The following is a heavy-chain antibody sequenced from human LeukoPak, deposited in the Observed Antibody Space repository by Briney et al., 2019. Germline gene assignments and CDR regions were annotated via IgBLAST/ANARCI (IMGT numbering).Heavy chain of an antibody. D-gene: IGHD1-7*01. CDR1: GFTFSSYW. CDR2: IKQDGSEK. J-gene: IGHJ4*02. CDR3: ASAYSAMNWNYDYFDY. Sequence: GGSLRLSCAASGFTFSSYWMSWVRQAPGKGLEWVANIKQDGSEKYYVDSVKGRFTISRDNAKNSLYLQMNSLRAEDTAVYYCASAYSAMNWNYDYFDYWGQGTLVTVSS. V-gene: IGHV3-7*01.